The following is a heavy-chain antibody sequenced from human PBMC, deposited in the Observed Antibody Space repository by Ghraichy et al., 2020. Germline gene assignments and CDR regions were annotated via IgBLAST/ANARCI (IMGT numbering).Heavy chain of an antibody. Sequence: GVSLRLSCAASGVSVSYNYMSWVRQAPGKGLEWVSLIYADNSSYYADSMKGRVTISRDNSKNTVYLQMNSLRAEDTAVYYRARDRYYDSIGRYYYYYYGMDVWGQGTTVTVSS. CDR1: GVSVSYNY. D-gene: IGHD3-22*01. J-gene: IGHJ6*02. V-gene: IGHV3-66*01. CDR2: IYADNSS. CDR3: ARDRYYDSIGRYYYYYYGMDV.